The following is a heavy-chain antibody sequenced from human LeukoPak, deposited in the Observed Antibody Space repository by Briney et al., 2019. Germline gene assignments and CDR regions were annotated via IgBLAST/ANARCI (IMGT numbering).Heavy chain of an antibody. CDR2: TYYRSKWYN. Sequence: SQTLSLICAISGDSVSSNSAAWNWIRQSPSRGLEWLGRTYYRSKWYNDYAVSVKSRITINPDTSKNQFSLKVSSVTAADTGVYYCASKSTDHGELRFDYWGQGTLVTVSS. D-gene: IGHD4-17*01. CDR3: ASKSTDHGELRFDY. J-gene: IGHJ4*02. V-gene: IGHV6-1*01. CDR1: GDSVSSNSAA.